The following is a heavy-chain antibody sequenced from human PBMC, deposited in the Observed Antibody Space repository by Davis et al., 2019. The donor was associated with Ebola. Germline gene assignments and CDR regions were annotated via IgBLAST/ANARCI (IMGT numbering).Heavy chain of an antibody. Sequence: PGGSLRLSCAASGFTFSSYWMSWVRQAPGKGLEWVANIKQDGSEKYYVDSVKGRFTISRDNAKNSLYLQMNSLRAEDTAVYYCARDSLTIFGVVGWFDYWGQGTLVTVSS. CDR1: GFTFSSYW. V-gene: IGHV3-7*03. CDR2: IKQDGSEK. J-gene: IGHJ4*02. CDR3: ARDSLTIFGVVGWFDY. D-gene: IGHD3-3*01.